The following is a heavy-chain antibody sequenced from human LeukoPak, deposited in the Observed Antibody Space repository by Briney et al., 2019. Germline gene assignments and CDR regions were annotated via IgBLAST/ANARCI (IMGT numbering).Heavy chain of an antibody. V-gene: IGHV3-23*01. CDR2: IIGSGGST. D-gene: IGHD3-22*01. Sequence: GGSLRLSCAASGFTFGTYAVNWVRQAPGKGLEWVSTIIGSGGSTYYADSVKGRFTISRDNSRNTLYLQMSSLGAEDTAVYYCAKDRGRYYDSSGYYWGYYFDSWGQGILVTVST. CDR1: GFTFGTYA. CDR3: AKDRGRYYDSSGYYWGYYFDS. J-gene: IGHJ4*02.